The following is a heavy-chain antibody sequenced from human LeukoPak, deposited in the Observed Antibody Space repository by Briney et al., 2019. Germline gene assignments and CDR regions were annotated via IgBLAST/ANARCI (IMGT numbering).Heavy chain of an antibody. V-gene: IGHV4-4*02. CDR2: VHKSGRT. J-gene: IGHJ4*02. CDR1: TVSGSSGNF. D-gene: IGHD1-26*01. CDR3: ARELLGAPTPGAY. Sequence: PSETLSLTCALSTVSGSSGNFWSWVRQPPGEGLEWIGGVHKSGRTNYNPSLKTRVTISIDASKNQLSLELTSVTAADTAVYYCARELLGAPTPGAYWGQGTRVTVSS.